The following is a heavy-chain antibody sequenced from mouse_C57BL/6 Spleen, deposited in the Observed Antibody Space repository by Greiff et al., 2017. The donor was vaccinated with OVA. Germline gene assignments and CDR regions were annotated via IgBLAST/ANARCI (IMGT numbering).Heavy chain of an antibody. CDR3: ARPGVTDWYFDV. D-gene: IGHD2-2*01. CDR1: GYTFTSYW. Sequence: QVQLKQPGAELVKPGASVKLSCKASGYTFTSYWMHWVKQRPGRGLEWIGRIDPNSGGTKYNEKFKSKATLTVDKPSSTAYMQLSSLTSEDSAVYYCARPGVTDWYFDVWGTGTTVTVSS. CDR2: IDPNSGGT. J-gene: IGHJ1*03. V-gene: IGHV1-72*01.